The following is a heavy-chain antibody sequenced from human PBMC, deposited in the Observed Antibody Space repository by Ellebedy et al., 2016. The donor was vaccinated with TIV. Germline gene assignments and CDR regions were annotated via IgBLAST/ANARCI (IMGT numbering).Heavy chain of an antibody. J-gene: IGHJ4*02. CDR1: RYTFTNYD. CDR3: ARLNHYYHSSGYYRLYYFDY. V-gene: IGHV1-8*01. Sequence: ASVKVSXKASRYTFTNYDINWVRQAPGQGLEWMGWMNPDSGDTVYSQRFQGRVTMTRNTSINTAYMELSSLRSEDTAVYYCARLNHYYHSSGYYRLYYFDYWGQGILVTVSS. D-gene: IGHD3-22*01. CDR2: MNPDSGDT.